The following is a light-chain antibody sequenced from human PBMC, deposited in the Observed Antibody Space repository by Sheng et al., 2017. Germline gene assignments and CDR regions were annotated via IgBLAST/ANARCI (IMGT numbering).Light chain of an antibody. Sequence: EIVMTQSPATLPVSPGERATLSCRASQSVSSNLAWYQQKPGQAPRLLIYGASTRATGIPARFSGSGSGTEFTLTISSLQSEDFATYYCQQYDSYSRTFGQGTKVEIK. J-gene: IGKJ1*01. CDR3: QQYDSYSRT. V-gene: IGKV3-15*01. CDR2: GAS. CDR1: QSVSSN.